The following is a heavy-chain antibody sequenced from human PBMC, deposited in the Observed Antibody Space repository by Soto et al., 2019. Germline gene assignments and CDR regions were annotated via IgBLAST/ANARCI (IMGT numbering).Heavy chain of an antibody. D-gene: IGHD2-21*02. Sequence: QITLKESGPTLVKPTQTLTLTCTFSGFSLSTSGVGVGWIRQPPGKALEWLALIYWDDDKRYSPPLKSRLTNTKDTSKNQVVRTMPNMDPVDTATYYCAHKGDCGGDCYSDWYFDLWGRGTLVTVSS. V-gene: IGHV2-5*02. CDR3: AHKGDCGGDCYSDWYFDL. J-gene: IGHJ2*01. CDR2: IYWDDDK. CDR1: GFSLSTSGVG.